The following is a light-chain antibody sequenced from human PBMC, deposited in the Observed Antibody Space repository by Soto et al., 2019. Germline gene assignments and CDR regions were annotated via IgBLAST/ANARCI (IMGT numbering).Light chain of an antibody. V-gene: IGKV3D-15*01. CDR1: QNVLSN. J-gene: IGKJ1*01. CDR3: QQTYNTPWT. Sequence: EIVMTQSPGTLSVSPGERVPLSCRASQNVLSNLAWYQQKPGQAPRLLIYDASNRATGIPARFSGSGSGTDFALTISSLQPEDFATYYCQQTYNTPWTFGQGTKVDIK. CDR2: DAS.